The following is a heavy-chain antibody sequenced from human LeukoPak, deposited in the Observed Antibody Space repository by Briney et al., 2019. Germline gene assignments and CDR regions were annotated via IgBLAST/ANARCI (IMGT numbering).Heavy chain of an antibody. CDR1: GYTFTGYY. D-gene: IGHD5-12*01. CDR2: INPNSGGT. J-gene: IGHJ2*01. CDR3: ARGDIVATIRARWYFDL. Sequence: ASVKVSCKASGYTFTGYYMHCVRQAPGQGLERMGWINPNSGGTNYAQKLQGWDTITRDTSISTAYMELSRLRSDDTAVYYCARGDIVATIRARWYFDLWGRGTLVTVSS. V-gene: IGHV1-2*04.